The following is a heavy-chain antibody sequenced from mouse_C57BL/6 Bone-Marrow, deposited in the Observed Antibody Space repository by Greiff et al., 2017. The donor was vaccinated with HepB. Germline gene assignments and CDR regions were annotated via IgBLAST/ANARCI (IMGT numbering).Heavy chain of an antibody. Sequence: EVQLVESGGDLVKPGGSLKLSCAASGFTFSSYGMSWVRQTPDKRLEWVATISSGGSYTNYHDKVKGRFTISGDNTKNTLYLQMSSLKSEDTAMYYCERQDRPAEFAYWGQGTLVTVSA. CDR2: ISSGGSYT. CDR3: ERQDRPAEFAY. D-gene: IGHD2-14*01. J-gene: IGHJ3*01. CDR1: GFTFSSYG. V-gene: IGHV5-6*01.